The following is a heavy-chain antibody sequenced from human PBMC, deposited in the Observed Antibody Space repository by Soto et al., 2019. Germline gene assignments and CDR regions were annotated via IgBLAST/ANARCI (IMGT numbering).Heavy chain of an antibody. CDR1: GFIFSSSA. CDR3: AKGGGDSLRYGMDV. D-gene: IGHD2-21*02. Sequence: EVQLLDSGGGLVQPGGALRLSLSASGFIFSSSAMNWVRQAPGKGLEWVSAISGSGGSIYYADSVKGRFTISRDNSKTTLYLQMDSLRAEDTAVYYCAKGGGDSLRYGMDVWGQGTTVTVSS. CDR2: ISGSGGSI. V-gene: IGHV3-23*01. J-gene: IGHJ6*02.